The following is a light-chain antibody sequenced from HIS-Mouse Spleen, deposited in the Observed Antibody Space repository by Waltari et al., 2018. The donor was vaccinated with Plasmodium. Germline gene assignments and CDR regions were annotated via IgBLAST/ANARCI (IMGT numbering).Light chain of an antibody. CDR3: CSYAGSSTNWV. V-gene: IGLV2-23*01. J-gene: IGLJ3*02. CDR2: EGS. Sequence: QSALTQPASVSGSPGQSITISCTGTSSAVGSYNLVSWYQQQPGKAPKLMIYEGSKRPSGFSNRCSVSKSGYTASRTISGRQAEDEADYYCCSYAGSSTNWVFGGGTKLTVL. CDR1: SSAVGSYNL.